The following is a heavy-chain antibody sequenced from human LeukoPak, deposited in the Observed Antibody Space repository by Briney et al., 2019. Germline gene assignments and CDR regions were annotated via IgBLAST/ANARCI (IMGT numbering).Heavy chain of an antibody. CDR1: GFTFSSYE. D-gene: IGHD2-2*01. Sequence: GGSLRLSCAASGFTFSSYEMNWVRQAPGKGLEWVSYISSSGSTIYYADSVKGRFTISRDNAKNSLYLQMNSLRAEDTAVYYCARSGYLGPDSRGQGTLVTVSS. CDR3: ARSGYLGPDS. CDR2: ISSSGSTI. V-gene: IGHV3-48*03. J-gene: IGHJ4*02.